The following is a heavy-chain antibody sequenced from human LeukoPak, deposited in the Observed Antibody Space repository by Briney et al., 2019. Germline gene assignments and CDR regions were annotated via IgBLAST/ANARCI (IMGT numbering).Heavy chain of an antibody. V-gene: IGHV1-2*02. CDR2: INPNSGGT. CDR1: GYTFTGYY. CDR3: AIIPQLVPPDY. Sequence: ASVKVSCKASGYTFTGYYMHWVRQAPGQGLEWMGWINPNSGGTNYAQKFQGRVTMTRDTSISTAYMELSRLRSDDTVVYFCAIIPQLVPPDYWGQGTLVTVSS. J-gene: IGHJ4*02. D-gene: IGHD6-6*01.